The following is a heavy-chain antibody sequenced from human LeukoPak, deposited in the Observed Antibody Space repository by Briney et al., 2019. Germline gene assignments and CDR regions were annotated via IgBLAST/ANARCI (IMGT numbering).Heavy chain of an antibody. CDR1: GFTFSSYS. CDR2: ISSSTSYI. V-gene: IGHV3-21*01. CDR3: ARDLGYGDYAFDY. Sequence: PGGSLRLSCAASGFTFSSYSMNWIRQAPGKGLEWVSSISSSTSYIYYADSVKGRFTISKDNAKNSLYLQMNSLRAEDTAVYYCARDLGYGDYAFDYWGRGTLVTVSS. J-gene: IGHJ4*02. D-gene: IGHD5-12*01.